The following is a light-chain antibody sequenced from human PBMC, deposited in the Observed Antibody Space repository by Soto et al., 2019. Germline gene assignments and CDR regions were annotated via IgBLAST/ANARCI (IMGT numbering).Light chain of an antibody. V-gene: IGKV3-11*01. CDR2: DAS. CDR3: QQRSNWPPGLT. Sequence: EIVLTQSPATLSLSPGERATLSCRASQSVSSYLAWYQQKPGQAPRLLIYDASNMATGIPARFSGSGCGTDLTLTLSSIKPEAFAVYYCQQRSNWPPGLTFGGGTKVEIK. CDR1: QSVSSY. J-gene: IGKJ4*01.